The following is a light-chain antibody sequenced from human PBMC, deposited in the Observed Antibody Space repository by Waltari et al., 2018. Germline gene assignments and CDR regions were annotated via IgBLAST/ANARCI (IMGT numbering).Light chain of an antibody. CDR3: QQYGSLGT. CDR1: QIVSSSY. J-gene: IGKJ1*01. Sequence: VLPQSPCTHALSPRERATFSCRASQIVSSSYLAWYQQKPGQAPRLLIYDPSSRATGIPDRFSGSGSGTDFTLTISRLEPEDFAVYYCQQYGSLGTFGQGTKVEIK. CDR2: DPS. V-gene: IGKV3-20*01.